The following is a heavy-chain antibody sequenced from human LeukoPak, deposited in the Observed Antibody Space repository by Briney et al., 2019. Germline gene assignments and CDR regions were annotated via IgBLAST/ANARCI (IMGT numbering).Heavy chain of an antibody. V-gene: IGHV3-21*01. CDR3: ARVVFREMPILGDY. CDR1: GFTFSSYS. D-gene: IGHD3-10*01. CDR2: ISSSSSYI. Sequence: PGESLRLSCAASGFTFSSYSMNWVRQAPGKGLEWVSSISSSSSYIYYADSVKGRFTISRDNSKNTLYLQMNSLRAEDTAVYYCARVVFREMPILGDYWGQGTLVTVSS. J-gene: IGHJ4*02.